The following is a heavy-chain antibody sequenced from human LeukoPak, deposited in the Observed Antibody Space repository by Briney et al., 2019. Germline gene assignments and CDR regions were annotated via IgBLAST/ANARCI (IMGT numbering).Heavy chain of an antibody. CDR2: TNPNSGGT. CDR3: ARDFCSGGSCYSRFDY. V-gene: IGHV1-2*02. J-gene: IGHJ4*02. D-gene: IGHD2-15*01. CDR1: GYTFTGYY. Sequence: ASVKVSCKASGYTFTGYYMHWVRQAPGQGLEWMGWTNPNSGGTNYAQKFQGRVTMTRDTSISTAYMELSRLRSDDTAVYYCARDFCSGGSCYSRFDYWGQGTLVTVSS.